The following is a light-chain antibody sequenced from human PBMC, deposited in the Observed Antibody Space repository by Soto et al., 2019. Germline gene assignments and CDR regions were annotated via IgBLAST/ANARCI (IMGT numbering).Light chain of an antibody. V-gene: IGLV2-14*01. Sequence: QSALTQPASVSGSPGQSITISCTGTSSDVGGYNYVSWYQQHPGKAPKLMIYDVGNRPSGVSNRFSGSKSGNTASLTISGLQAEDEADYYCSSYTSSSTLVFGGGTKL. CDR1: SSDVGGYNY. CDR3: SSYTSSSTLV. J-gene: IGLJ2*01. CDR2: DVG.